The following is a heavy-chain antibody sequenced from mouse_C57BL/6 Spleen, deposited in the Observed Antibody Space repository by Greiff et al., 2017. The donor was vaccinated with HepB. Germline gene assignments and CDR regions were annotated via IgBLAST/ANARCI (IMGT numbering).Heavy chain of an antibody. D-gene: IGHD3-3*01. CDR1: GYTFTDYY. Sequence: EVQLQQSGPELVKPGASVKISCKASGYTFTDYYMNWVKQSHGKSLEWIGDINPNNGGTSYNQKFKGKATLTVDKSSSTAYMELRSLTSEDSAVDYCARMGGREDYFDYWGQGTTLTVSS. CDR2: INPNNGGT. CDR3: ARMGGREDYFDY. V-gene: IGHV1-26*01. J-gene: IGHJ2*01.